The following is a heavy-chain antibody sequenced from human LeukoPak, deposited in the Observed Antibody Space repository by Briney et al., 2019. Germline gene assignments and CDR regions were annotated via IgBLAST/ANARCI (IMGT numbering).Heavy chain of an antibody. J-gene: IGHJ3*02. CDR3: ARDSSGTVFDI. D-gene: IGHD3-22*01. V-gene: IGHV4-31*03. CDR1: GGSISSGGYY. Sequence: PSETLSLTCTVSGGSISSGGYYWSWIRQHPGKGLEWIGYIYYSGSTYYNPSLKSRVTISVDTSKNQFSLKLSSVTAADTAVYYCARDSSGTVFDIWGQGTIVTVSS. CDR2: IYYSGST.